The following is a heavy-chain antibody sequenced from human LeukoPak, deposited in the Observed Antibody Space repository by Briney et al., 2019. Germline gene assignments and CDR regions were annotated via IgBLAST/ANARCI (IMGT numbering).Heavy chain of an antibody. CDR1: GGSISSYY. CDR2: IYYSGST. Sequence: SETPSLTCTVSGGSISSYYWSWIRQPPGKGLEWIGYIYYSGSTNYNPSLKSRVTISVDTSKNQFSLKLSSVTAADTAVYYCASAYEGAFDIWGQGTMVTVSS. V-gene: IGHV4-59*01. CDR3: ASAYEGAFDI. J-gene: IGHJ3*02. D-gene: IGHD3-22*01.